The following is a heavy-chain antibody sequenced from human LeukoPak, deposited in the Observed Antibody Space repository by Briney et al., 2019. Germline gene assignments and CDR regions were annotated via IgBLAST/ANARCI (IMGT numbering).Heavy chain of an antibody. CDR2: IIPIFGTA. CDR3: ARTRTNGVQLDY. Sequence: ASVKVSCKASGGTFSSYAISWVRQAPGQGLEWMGGIIPIFGTANYAQKFQGRVTITTDESTSTAYMELSSLRSEDTAVYYCARTRTNGVQLDYWGQGTLVTVSS. CDR1: GGTFSSYA. V-gene: IGHV1-69*05. J-gene: IGHJ4*02. D-gene: IGHD2-8*01.